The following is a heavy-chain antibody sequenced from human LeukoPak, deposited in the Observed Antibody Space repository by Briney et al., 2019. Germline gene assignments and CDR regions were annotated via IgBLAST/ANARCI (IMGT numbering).Heavy chain of an antibody. V-gene: IGHV3-9*01. CDR3: ARDGLDGLYFDY. CDR2: ISWNSGSI. CDR1: GFTFCDYA. D-gene: IGHD5-12*01. Sequence: PGGSLRLSCAGSGFTFCDYAMHWVRQAPGKGLEWVSGISWNSGSIGYADSVKGRFTISRDNAKNSLYLQMNSLRAEDTAVYYCARDGLDGLYFDYWGQGTLVTVSS. J-gene: IGHJ4*02.